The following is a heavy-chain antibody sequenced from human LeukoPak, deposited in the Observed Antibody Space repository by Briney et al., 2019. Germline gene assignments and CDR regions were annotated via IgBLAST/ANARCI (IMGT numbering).Heavy chain of an antibody. CDR3: ARSYYDILTGYYSPLGY. CDR1: GGSVSSGSYY. Sequence: SETLSLTCTVSGGSVSSGSYYWSWIRQPPGKGLEWIGYIYYSGSTNYNPSLKSRVTISVDTSKNQFSLKLSSVTAADTAVYYCARSYYDILTGYYSPLGYWGQGTLVTVSS. J-gene: IGHJ4*02. D-gene: IGHD3-9*01. CDR2: IYYSGST. V-gene: IGHV4-61*01.